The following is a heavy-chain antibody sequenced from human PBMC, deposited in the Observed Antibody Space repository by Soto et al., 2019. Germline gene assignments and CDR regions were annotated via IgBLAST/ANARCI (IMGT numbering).Heavy chain of an antibody. J-gene: IGHJ3*02. CDR3: ASWYYYGSGKSPDAFDI. V-gene: IGHV4-31*03. D-gene: IGHD3-10*01. CDR2: IYYSGST. CDR1: GGSISSGGYY. Sequence: QVQLQESGPGLVKPSQTLSLTCTVSGGSISSGGYYWSWIRQHPGKGLEWIGYIYYSGSTYYNPSLKSRVTISVDTSKNQFSLKLSSVNAADTAVYYCASWYYYGSGKSPDAFDIWGQGTMVTVSS.